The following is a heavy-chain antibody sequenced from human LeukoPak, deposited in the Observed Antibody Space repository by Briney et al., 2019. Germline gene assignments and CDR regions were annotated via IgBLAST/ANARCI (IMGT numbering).Heavy chain of an antibody. CDR2: INRISNII. Sequence: GGSLRLSCAASGFTFSGYSMNWVRQAPGKGLEWVSYINRISNIIDYADSVKGRFTISRDNAKNSLYLQMNSLRAEDTAVYYCARGVGIAVAGVFDYWGQGTLVTVSS. CDR1: GFTFSGYS. D-gene: IGHD6-19*01. J-gene: IGHJ4*02. V-gene: IGHV3-21*05. CDR3: ARGVGIAVAGVFDY.